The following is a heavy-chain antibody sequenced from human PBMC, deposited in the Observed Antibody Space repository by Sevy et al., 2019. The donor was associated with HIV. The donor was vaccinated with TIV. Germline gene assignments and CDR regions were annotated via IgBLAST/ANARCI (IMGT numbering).Heavy chain of an antibody. CDR3: SRLFYGSADY. Sequence: GGCLRLSCAASGFTFSSYWMSWVRQAPGKGLEWVATINQDGSETFYVDSVKGRFTISRHNPRKSLYLQMNSLSAEDTAVYYCSRLFYGSADYWGQGTLVTVSS. D-gene: IGHD3-10*01. CDR1: GFTFSSYW. J-gene: IGHJ4*02. CDR2: INQDGSET. V-gene: IGHV3-7*01.